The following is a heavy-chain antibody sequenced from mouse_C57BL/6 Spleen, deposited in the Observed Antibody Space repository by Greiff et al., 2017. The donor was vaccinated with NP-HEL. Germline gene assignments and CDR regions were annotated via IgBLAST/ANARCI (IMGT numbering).Heavy chain of an antibody. D-gene: IGHD1-1*01. Sequence: EVQLQQSGAELVRPGASVKLSCTASGFNIKDDYMHWVKQRPEQGLEWIGWIDPENGDTEYASKFQGKATITADTSSNTAYLQLSSLTSEDTAVYYCTTRSTDAMDYWGQGTSVTVSS. J-gene: IGHJ4*01. CDR2: IDPENGDT. CDR1: GFNIKDDY. V-gene: IGHV14-4*01. CDR3: TTRSTDAMDY.